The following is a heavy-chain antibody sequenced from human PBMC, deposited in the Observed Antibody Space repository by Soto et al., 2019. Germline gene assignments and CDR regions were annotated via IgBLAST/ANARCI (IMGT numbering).Heavy chain of an antibody. Sequence: ASVKVSCKASGDTFNRYGINWVRQAPGQGLEWVGWIDHKNGETKYAQDLQGRVSVTTDTSTNTAYLELKNLKSDDTAIYYCTRVIVVAPSAFPTFDPWGQGSLVTVSS. J-gene: IGHJ5*02. CDR3: TRVIVVAPSAFPTFDP. V-gene: IGHV1-18*04. D-gene: IGHD2-2*01. CDR1: GDTFNRYG. CDR2: IDHKNGET.